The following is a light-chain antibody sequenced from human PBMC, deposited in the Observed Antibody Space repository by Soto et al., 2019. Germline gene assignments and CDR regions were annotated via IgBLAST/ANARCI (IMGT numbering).Light chain of an antibody. V-gene: IGLV1-44*01. Sequence: QSVLTQPPSASETPGQTVSISCSGSNSNIASNTVNWYQHLPGTAPKLLIYYNNQRPSGVPDRFSGSKSGPSASLAISGIQSEDESDYYCAAWYDTLKRSFFGPGTKLTVL. CDR3: AAWYDTLKRSF. J-gene: IGLJ1*01. CDR2: YNN. CDR1: NSNIASNT.